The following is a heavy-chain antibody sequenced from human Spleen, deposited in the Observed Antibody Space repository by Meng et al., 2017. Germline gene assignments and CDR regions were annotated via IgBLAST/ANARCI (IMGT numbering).Heavy chain of an antibody. V-gene: IGHV4-34*01. CDR3: ARGPTTMAHDFDY. CDR2: INHSGST. D-gene: IGHD4-11*01. CDR1: GGSFSDYY. J-gene: IGHJ4*02. Sequence: QVQLQEWGAGVLKPSETLSLTCVVSGGSFSDYYWSWIRQPPGKGLEQIGEINHSGSTNYNPSLESRATISVDTSQNNLSLKLSSVTAADSAVYYCARGPTTMAHDFDYWGQGTLVTVSS.